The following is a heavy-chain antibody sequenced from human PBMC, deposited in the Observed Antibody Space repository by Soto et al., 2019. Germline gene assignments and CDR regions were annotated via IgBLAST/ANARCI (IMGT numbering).Heavy chain of an antibody. CDR1: GFTFSNYV. D-gene: IGHD3-3*01. V-gene: IGHV3-23*01. Sequence: GGSLRLSCAASGFTFSNYVLSWVRQAPGKGLEWVSAISGSGGSTYYADSVKGRFTISRDNSKNTLYLQMNSLRAEDTAVYYCVKTLRFLEWLLFDYWGQGTLVTVSS. J-gene: IGHJ4*02. CDR2: ISGSGGST. CDR3: VKTLRFLEWLLFDY.